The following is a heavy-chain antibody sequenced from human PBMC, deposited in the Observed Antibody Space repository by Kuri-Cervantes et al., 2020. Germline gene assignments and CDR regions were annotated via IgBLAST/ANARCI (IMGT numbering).Heavy chain of an antibody. Sequence: SETLSLTCTVSGGSISSSSYYWGWIRQPPGKGLEWIGYIYYSGSTNYNPSLKSRVTISVDTSKNQFSLKLSSVTAADTAVYYCASGEFEYDFGSGSYYPPNYFDYWGQGTLVTVSS. CDR2: IYYSGST. CDR1: GGSISSSSYY. V-gene: IGHV4-61*05. J-gene: IGHJ4*02. CDR3: ASGEFEYDFGSGSYYPPNYFDY. D-gene: IGHD3-10*01.